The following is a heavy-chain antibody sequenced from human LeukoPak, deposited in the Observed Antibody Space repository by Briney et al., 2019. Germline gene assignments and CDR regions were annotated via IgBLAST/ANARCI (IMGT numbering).Heavy chain of an antibody. CDR2: IYYSGST. J-gene: IGHJ4*02. CDR3: ASSIAAAGTWEHFDY. D-gene: IGHD6-13*01. V-gene: IGHV4-59*01. CDR1: GRSFSGYY. Sequence: PSETLSLTCAVYGRSFSGYYWSWIRQPPGKGLEWIGYIYYSGSTNYNASLKSRGTISIDTSKNQFSLKPSSVTAADTAVYYCASSIAAAGTWEHFDYWGQGTLVTVSS.